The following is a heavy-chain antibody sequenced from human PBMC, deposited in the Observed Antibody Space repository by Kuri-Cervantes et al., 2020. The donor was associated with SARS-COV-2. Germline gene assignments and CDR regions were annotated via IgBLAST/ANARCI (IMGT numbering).Heavy chain of an antibody. V-gene: IGHV4-4*02. CDR2: IYHSGST. J-gene: IGHJ4*02. CDR1: GGSISSSNW. D-gene: IGHD3-9*01. CDR3: ARVGLFYDILTGYYNRPIDY. Sequence: SETLSLTCAVSGGSISSSNWWSWVRQPPGKGLEWIGEIYHSGSTNYNPSLKSRVTISVDKSKNQFSLKLSSVTAADTAVYYCARVGLFYDILTGYYNRPIDYWGQGTLVTVSS.